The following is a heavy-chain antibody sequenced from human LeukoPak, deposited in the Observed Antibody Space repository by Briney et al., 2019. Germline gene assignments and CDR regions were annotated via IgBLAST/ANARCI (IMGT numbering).Heavy chain of an antibody. CDR2: INPNSGGT. CDR1: GYTFTGYY. CDR3: ASRTRVAMVRGVIITPFDI. V-gene: IGHV1-2*02. D-gene: IGHD3-10*01. Sequence: ASVKVSCKASGYTFTGYYMHWVRQAPGQGLEWMGWINPNSGGTNYAQKFQGRVTMTRDTSISTAYMELSRLRSEDTAVYYCASRTRVAMVRGVIITPFDIWGQGTMVTVSS. J-gene: IGHJ3*02.